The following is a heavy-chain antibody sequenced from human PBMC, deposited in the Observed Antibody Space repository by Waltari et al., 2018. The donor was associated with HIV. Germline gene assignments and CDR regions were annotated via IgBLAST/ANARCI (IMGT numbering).Heavy chain of an antibody. CDR2: INHSGTT. Sequence: QVQLQQWGAGLLKSSETLSLTCAVYGGSFSNYYWTWIRQTPGKGLEWIGEINHSGTTDYNPSLKSRLTMSIDTSKSQFSLKLSSVTAADTGIYYCARHRFMRGNSGWYFLYWGQGTQVTVSS. CDR3: ARHRFMRGNSGWYFLY. J-gene: IGHJ4*02. D-gene: IGHD6-19*01. CDR1: GGSFSNYY. V-gene: IGHV4-34*02.